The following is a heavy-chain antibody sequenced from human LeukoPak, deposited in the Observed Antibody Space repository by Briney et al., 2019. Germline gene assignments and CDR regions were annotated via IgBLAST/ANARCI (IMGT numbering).Heavy chain of an antibody. CDR1: GFTFSAYY. D-gene: IGHD3-22*01. J-gene: IGHJ5*02. CDR2: ISSSGSTI. Sequence: PGGSLRLSCAASGFTFSAYYMSWIRPAPGKGLEWVSYISSSGSTIYYADSVKGRFTISRDNAKNSLYLQMNSLRAEDTAVYYCARNPSLIVRFDPWGQGTLVTVSS. V-gene: IGHV3-11*01. CDR3: ARNPSLIVRFDP.